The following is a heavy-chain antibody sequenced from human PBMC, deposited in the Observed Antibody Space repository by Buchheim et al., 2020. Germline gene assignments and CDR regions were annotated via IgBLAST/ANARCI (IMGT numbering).Heavy chain of an antibody. J-gene: IGHJ4*02. CDR2: IKRKTDGGKS. CDR3: TTDSIAVAGTDDY. D-gene: IGHD6-19*01. V-gene: IGHV3-15*01. Sequence: EVQLVESGGGLVKPGGSLRLSCAASGFTFSNAWMSWVRQAPGKGLEWVGRIKRKTDGGKSDYSAPVKGSFTISRDDSKNTLYLQMNSLKTEDTAVYYCTTDSIAVAGTDDYWGQGTL. CDR1: GFTFSNAW.